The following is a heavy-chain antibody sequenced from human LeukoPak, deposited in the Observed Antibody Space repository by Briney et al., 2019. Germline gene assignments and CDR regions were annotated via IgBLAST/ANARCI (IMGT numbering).Heavy chain of an antibody. D-gene: IGHD5-18*01. V-gene: IGHV3-48*04. J-gene: IGHJ6*02. CDR2: ISSSSSTI. Sequence: GGSLRLSCAASGFSFSSYAMSWVRQAPGKGLEWVSFISSSSSTIYYADSVKGRFTISRDNAKNSLYLQMNSLRAEDTALYYCARGAFTWIQHPYAMDVWGQGTTVTVSS. CDR3: ARGAFTWIQHPYAMDV. CDR1: GFSFSSYA.